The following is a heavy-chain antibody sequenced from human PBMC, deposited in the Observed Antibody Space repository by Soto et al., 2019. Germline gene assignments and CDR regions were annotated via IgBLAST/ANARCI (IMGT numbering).Heavy chain of an antibody. CDR1: GGTFNSYT. J-gene: IGHJ4*02. CDR3: ASWRSYSGSYCFDY. V-gene: IGHV1-69*06. D-gene: IGHD1-26*01. CDR2: VVPMYDSV. Sequence: SVKVSCKASGGTFNSYTINWVRQAPGRGLEWVGQVVPMYDSVNYAENFQGRVTITADKSTKTAYMELTSLRSEDTALYFCASWRSYSGSYCFDYWGQGTLVTVAS.